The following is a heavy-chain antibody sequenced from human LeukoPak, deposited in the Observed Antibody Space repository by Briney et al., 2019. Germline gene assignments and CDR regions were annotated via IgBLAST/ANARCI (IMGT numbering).Heavy chain of an antibody. CDR2: MSGSGDRS. V-gene: IGHV3-23*01. Sequence: PGGSLRLSCAASGFTFRNYGMHWVRQAPGKGLEWVSAMSGSGDRSVYADSVKGRFTISRDNSKNTVFLQMNSLKHEDTAIYYCGKEPWEGSGYIHFWGQGTLVTVSS. D-gene: IGHD3-3*01. CDR1: GFTFRNYG. CDR3: GKEPWEGSGYIHF. J-gene: IGHJ4*02.